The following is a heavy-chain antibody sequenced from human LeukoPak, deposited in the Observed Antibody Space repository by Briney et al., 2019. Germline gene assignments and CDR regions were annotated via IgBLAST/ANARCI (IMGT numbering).Heavy chain of an antibody. CDR1: GFTFSSYG. CDR3: ARDSGYCSGGSCYAYYFDY. D-gene: IGHD2-15*01. Sequence: GGSLRLSCAASGFTFSSYGMHWVRQAPGKGLVWVAVIWYDGSNKYYADSVKGRFTISRDNSKNTLYLQMNSLRAEDTAVYYCARDSGYCSGGSCYAYYFDYWGQGTLVTVPS. V-gene: IGHV3-33*01. CDR2: IWYDGSNK. J-gene: IGHJ4*02.